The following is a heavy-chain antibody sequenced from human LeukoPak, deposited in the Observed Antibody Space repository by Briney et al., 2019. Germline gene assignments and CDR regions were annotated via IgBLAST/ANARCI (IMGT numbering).Heavy chain of an antibody. D-gene: IGHD3-10*01. CDR2: IKQDGTVE. CDR1: GFTFENYW. J-gene: IGHJ4*02. Sequence: GGSLRLSCAASGFTFENYWMSWVRQVPRKGPEWVANIKQDGTVEHYLDSVKGRFTISRDNAKNSLFLQMNSLIAEDTAVYYCARWAGVPCQWGQGTMVTVSS. V-gene: IGHV3-7*01. CDR3: ARWAGVPCQ.